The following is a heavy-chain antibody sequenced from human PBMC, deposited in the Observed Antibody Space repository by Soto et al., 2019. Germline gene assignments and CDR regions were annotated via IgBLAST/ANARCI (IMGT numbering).Heavy chain of an antibody. Sequence: GGSLRLSCAASGFSFRNYAMSWVRQAPGKGLEWISTLTGSSSNIYYAESVKGRFAISRDNSRNTLYLQMNSLTAEDTAVYYCANGRATYGLLTHDYWGQGTLVTVSS. CDR3: ANGRATYGLLTHDY. CDR1: GFSFRNYA. D-gene: IGHD3-10*01. CDR2: LTGSSSNI. J-gene: IGHJ4*02. V-gene: IGHV3-23*01.